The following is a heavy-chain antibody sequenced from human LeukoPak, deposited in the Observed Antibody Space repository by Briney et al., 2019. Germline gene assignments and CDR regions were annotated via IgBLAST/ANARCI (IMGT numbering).Heavy chain of an antibody. CDR2: IYENGGTT. CDR3: AKDFRIGYSAHFDY. CDR1: GFTFRSHA. Sequence: GGSLRLSCVGSGFTFRSHAMSWVRQAPEKGLEFVSGIYENGGTTYHADSVKGRSSISRDNSKNTLYLQMDSLRGEDTAVYYCAKDFRIGYSAHFDYWGQGALVTVSS. V-gene: IGHV3-23*01. D-gene: IGHD2-21*01. J-gene: IGHJ4*02.